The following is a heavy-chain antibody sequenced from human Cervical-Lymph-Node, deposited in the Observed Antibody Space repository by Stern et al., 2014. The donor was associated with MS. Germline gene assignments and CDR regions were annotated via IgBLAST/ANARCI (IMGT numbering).Heavy chain of an antibody. CDR2: ISGSTTNK. V-gene: IGHV3-21*01. D-gene: IGHD2-2*01. CDR1: GFTFSSYT. J-gene: IGHJ6*02. Sequence: EVQLVESGGGLVKPGGSLRLSCAASGFTFSSYTMNWVRQAPGKGLEWVSSISGSTTNKYYADSVKGRFTISRDNAKNSLFLQMNSLRVEDTAVYYCARGIYCSSTSCYVYQYYGMDVWGQGTTVTVSS. CDR3: ARGIYCSSTSCYVYQYYGMDV.